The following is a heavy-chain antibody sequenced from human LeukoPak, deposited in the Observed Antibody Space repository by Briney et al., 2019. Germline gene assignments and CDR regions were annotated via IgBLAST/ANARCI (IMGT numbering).Heavy chain of an antibody. V-gene: IGHV3-23*01. CDR2: ISGSGGST. D-gene: IGHD6-13*01. J-gene: IGHJ5*02. Sequence: GGSLRLSCAASGFTFSSYAMSWVRQAPGKGLEWVSAISGSGGSTYYADSVKGRFTISRDNSKNTLYLQMNSLRAEDTAVYYCAKNPLKVAAVDNSYNWFDPWGQGTLVTVSS. CDR3: AKNPLKVAAVDNSYNWFDP. CDR1: GFTFSSYA.